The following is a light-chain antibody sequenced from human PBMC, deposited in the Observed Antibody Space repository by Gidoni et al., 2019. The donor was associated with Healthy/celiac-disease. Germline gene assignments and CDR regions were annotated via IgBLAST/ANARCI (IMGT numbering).Light chain of an antibody. Sequence: DIQMTQSPSSLSASVGDRVTITCQASQDISNYLNWYQQKPGKAPKLLIYDASNLETGVPSRFSGSGSGTDFTFTISSLQAEDIATYYCQQYDNLPRYTFGQGTKLESK. V-gene: IGKV1-33*01. J-gene: IGKJ2*01. CDR1: QDISNY. CDR3: QQYDNLPRYT. CDR2: DAS.